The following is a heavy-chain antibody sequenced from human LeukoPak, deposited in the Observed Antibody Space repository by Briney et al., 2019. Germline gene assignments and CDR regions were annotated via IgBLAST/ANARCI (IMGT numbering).Heavy chain of an antibody. CDR3: ARGGIPATAILDY. D-gene: IGHD2-21*02. V-gene: IGHV4-34*01. CDR2: INHSGST. CDR1: GGSFSGYY. J-gene: IGHJ4*02. Sequence: PSETLSLTCAVYGGSFSGYYWSWIRQPPGKGLEWNGEINHSGSTNYNPSLKSRVTISVDTSKNQFSLKLSSVTAADTAVYYCARGGIPATAILDYWGQGTLVTVSS.